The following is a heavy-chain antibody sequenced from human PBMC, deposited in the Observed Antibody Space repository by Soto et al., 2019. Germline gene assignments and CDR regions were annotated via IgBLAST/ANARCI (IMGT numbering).Heavy chain of an antibody. D-gene: IGHD4-17*01. Sequence: QVQLVESGGGLVTPGGSLRLSCVASGFTFSDYYMSWIRQAPGKGLERLSYISSNSRYTLYADSVKGRFTISRDNAKKSLYLQMNSLRAEETAGYYCATTSDYGDYMRDWGQGTLVTVSS. V-gene: IGHV3-11*05. CDR3: ATTSDYGDYMRD. CDR1: GFTFSDYY. CDR2: ISSNSRYT. J-gene: IGHJ4*02.